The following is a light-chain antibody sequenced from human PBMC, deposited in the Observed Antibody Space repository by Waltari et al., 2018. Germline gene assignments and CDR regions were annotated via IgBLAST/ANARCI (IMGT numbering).Light chain of an antibody. CDR2: END. V-gene: IGLV1-47*01. Sequence: QSVLTQPPSASGTPGQRVTISCSGSRSNIGSNYVYWYQQLPGTAPKLLMYENDRRPSGIPDRFSGSKSGTSAFLAISGLRSEDEADFYCVAWDDRLYGYVFGTGTKVTVL. CDR1: RSNIGSNY. J-gene: IGLJ1*01. CDR3: VAWDDRLYGYV.